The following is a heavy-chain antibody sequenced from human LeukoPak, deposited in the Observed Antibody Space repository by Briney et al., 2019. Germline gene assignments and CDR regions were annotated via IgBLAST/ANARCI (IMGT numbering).Heavy chain of an antibody. Sequence: SETLFLTCTVSGGSISSFYWGWIRQPPGKGLEWIGYIYYSGSTYYNPSLKSRVTISVDTSKNQFSLKLSSVTAADTAVYYCARGSWQLAEEVYWGQGTLVTVSS. J-gene: IGHJ4*02. CDR1: GGSISSFY. V-gene: IGHV4-59*12. D-gene: IGHD6-6*01. CDR3: ARGSWQLAEEVY. CDR2: IYYSGST.